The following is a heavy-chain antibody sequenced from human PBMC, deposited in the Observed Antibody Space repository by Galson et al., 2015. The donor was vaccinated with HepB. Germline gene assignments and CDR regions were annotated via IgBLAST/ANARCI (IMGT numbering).Heavy chain of an antibody. CDR3: ASTYFIVGASDAFEI. CDR1: GYTLTELS. J-gene: IGHJ3*02. V-gene: IGHV1-24*01. D-gene: IGHD1-26*01. CDR2: FDPEDGET. Sequence: SVKVSCKVSGYTLTELSMHWVRQAPGKGLEWMGGFDPEDGETIYAQKFQGRVTMTEDTSTDTAYMELSSLGSEDTAVYYCASTYFIVGASDAFEIWGQGTLVTVSS.